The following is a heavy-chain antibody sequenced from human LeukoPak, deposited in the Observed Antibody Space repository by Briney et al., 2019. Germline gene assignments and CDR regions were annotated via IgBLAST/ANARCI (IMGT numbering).Heavy chain of an antibody. CDR3: ARREYSGYDMH. CDR2: ISYDGSNK. CDR1: GFTFSSYA. J-gene: IGHJ4*02. V-gene: IGHV3-30*04. D-gene: IGHD5-12*01. Sequence: GGSLRLSCAASGFTFSSYAMHWVRQAPGKGLEWVAVISYDGSNKYYADSVKGRFTISRDNSKNTLYLQMNSLRAEDTAVYYCARREYSGYDMHWGQGTLVTVSS.